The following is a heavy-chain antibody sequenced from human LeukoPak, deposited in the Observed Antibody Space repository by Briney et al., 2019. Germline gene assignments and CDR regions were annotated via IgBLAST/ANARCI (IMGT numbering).Heavy chain of an antibody. CDR2: LNPKNGVT. J-gene: IGHJ3*01. Sequence: GASVKVSCKASGYIFAGYYIHWVRQAPGQGLEWMGWLNPKNGVTKYAQKFQGRVTMTGDTSIGAAYMELNSLRSDDTAIYYCARDRAVFWSGYYSNHGGDAFDVWGQGTMVTVSS. D-gene: IGHD3-3*01. CDR1: GYIFAGYY. V-gene: IGHV1-2*02. CDR3: ARDRAVFWSGYYSNHGGDAFDV.